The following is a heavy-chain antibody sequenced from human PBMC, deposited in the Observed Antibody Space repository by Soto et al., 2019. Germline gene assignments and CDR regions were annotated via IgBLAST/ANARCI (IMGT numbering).Heavy chain of an antibody. CDR2: IYSGGST. D-gene: IGHD6-19*01. V-gene: IGHV3-66*01. CDR1: GFSVSSNY. Sequence: EVPLVESGGGLVQPGGSLRLSCAASGFSVSSNYMRWVRQAPGLGLEWVSGIYSGGSTYYADSVKGRFTISRDNSKNTLYLQMNRLRAEDTAVYYGARDRVGVAGTIDYWGQRTLVTASS. CDR3: ARDRVGVAGTIDY. J-gene: IGHJ4*02.